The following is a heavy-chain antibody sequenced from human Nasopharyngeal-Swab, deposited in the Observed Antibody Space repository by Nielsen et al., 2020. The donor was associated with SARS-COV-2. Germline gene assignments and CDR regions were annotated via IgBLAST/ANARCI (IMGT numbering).Heavy chain of an antibody. CDR2: ISWNSGSI. D-gene: IGHD2-2*01. CDR1: GFTFDDYA. J-gene: IGHJ4*02. Sequence: SLKISCAASGFTFDDYAMHWVRQAPGKGLEWVSGISWNSGSIGYADSVKGRFTISRDNAKNSLYLQMNSLRAEDTALYYCAKDGGGYCSSTSCYAFTHFDYCGQGTLVTVSS. CDR3: AKDGGGYCSSTSCYAFTHFDY. V-gene: IGHV3-9*01.